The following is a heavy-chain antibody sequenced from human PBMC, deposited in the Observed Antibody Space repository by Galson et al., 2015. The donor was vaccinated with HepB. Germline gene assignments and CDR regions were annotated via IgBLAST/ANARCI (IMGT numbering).Heavy chain of an antibody. J-gene: IGHJ4*02. V-gene: IGHV3-7*01. CDR1: GFTFTTYT. D-gene: IGHD4-11*01. CDR3: ARDSRNFGYY. Sequence: SLRLSCAASGFTFTTYTMTWIRQAPGKGLEWVANIKQDGSVKYYVDSVKGRFTISRDNAANSLYLQMDSLRAEDTAVYYCARDSRNFGYYWGQGTLVTVSS. CDR2: IKQDGSVK.